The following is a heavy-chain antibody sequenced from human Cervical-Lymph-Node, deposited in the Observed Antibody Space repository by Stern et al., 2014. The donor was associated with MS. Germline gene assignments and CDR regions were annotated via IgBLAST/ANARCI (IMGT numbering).Heavy chain of an antibody. J-gene: IGHJ4*02. CDR1: GGSISNYY. CDR3: ARDGRYDFWSFDY. Sequence: QLQLQESGPGLVKPSETLSLTCTVSGGSISNYYWSWIRQPPGKELEWIGYIYHSGNTNYNPSLKSRVTISIDTPKTHFPLKLPSVTAADTAVYYCARDGRYDFWSFDYWGQGTLVTVSS. D-gene: IGHD3-3*01. CDR2: IYHSGNT. V-gene: IGHV4-59*12.